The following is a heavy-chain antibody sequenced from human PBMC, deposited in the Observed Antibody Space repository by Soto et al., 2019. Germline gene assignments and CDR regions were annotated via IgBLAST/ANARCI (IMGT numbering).Heavy chain of an antibody. CDR1: GGTFSSYA. V-gene: IGHV1-69*01. CDR2: IIPIFGTA. Sequence: QVQLVQSGAEVKKPGSSVKVSCKASGGTFSSYAISWVRQAPGQGLEWMGGIIPIFGTANYAQKFQGRVTITADESTSTAYMELSSLRSEDTAVYYCARDTYCSGGSCYSPVGDYYYHGMDVWGQGTTVTVSS. CDR3: ARDTYCSGGSCYSPVGDYYYHGMDV. J-gene: IGHJ6*02. D-gene: IGHD2-15*01.